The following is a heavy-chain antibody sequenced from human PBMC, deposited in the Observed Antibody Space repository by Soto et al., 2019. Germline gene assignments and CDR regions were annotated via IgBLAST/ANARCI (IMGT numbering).Heavy chain of an antibody. Sequence: GGSLRLSCAASGFTFSDRWMTWVRQAPGKGLEWVATTKQDRSQKYYADTVKGRFTTSRDNAKNSLFLQLSSLRAEDTAVYFCTRDHNWALDYWGQGTLVTVSS. V-gene: IGHV3-7*01. D-gene: IGHD1-1*01. J-gene: IGHJ4*02. CDR1: GFTFSDRW. CDR2: TKQDRSQK. CDR3: TRDHNWALDY.